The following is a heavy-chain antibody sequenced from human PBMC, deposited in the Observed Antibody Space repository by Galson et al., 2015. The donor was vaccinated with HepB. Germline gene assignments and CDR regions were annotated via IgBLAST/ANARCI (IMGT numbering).Heavy chain of an antibody. CDR1: GYTLTDLC. J-gene: IGHJ6*02. CDR2: FDPEDGET. D-gene: IGHD6-13*01. CDR3: ATDSSSCREWLSCRDV. Sequence: SVKVSCKVSGYTLTDLCMHWVRQAPGKGLEWMGGFDPEDGETIYAQKFQGRVTMTEDTSTDTAYMELSSLRSEDTAVYYCATDSSSCREWLSCRDVWGQGSTVTVSS. V-gene: IGHV1-24*01.